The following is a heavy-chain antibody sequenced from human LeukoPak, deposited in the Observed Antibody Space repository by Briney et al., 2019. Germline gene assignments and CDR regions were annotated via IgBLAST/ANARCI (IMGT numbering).Heavy chain of an antibody. CDR2: ISSSSKTI. CDR1: GFTFSSYS. CDR3: ARVGWFGGFYFDY. J-gene: IGHJ4*02. Sequence: GGSLRLSCAASGFTFSSYSMNWVRQAPGKGLEWVSYISSSSKTIYYADSVKGRFTISRDNAKNSLYLQMNSLRAEDTAVYYCARVGWFGGFYFDYWGQGILVTVSS. D-gene: IGHD3-10*01. V-gene: IGHV3-48*01.